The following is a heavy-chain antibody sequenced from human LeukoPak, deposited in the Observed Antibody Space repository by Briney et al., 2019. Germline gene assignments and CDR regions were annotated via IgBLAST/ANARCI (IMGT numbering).Heavy chain of an antibody. J-gene: IGHJ4*02. V-gene: IGHV4-38-2*02. D-gene: IGHD5-18*01. Sequence: ASETLSLTCTVSGYSISSGYYWGWIRQPPGKGLEWTGSIDHSGTTKYNPSLKSRLTISVDKSKNQFSLKLSSVTAADTAVYYCARVGYSYAIDYWGQGTLVTVSS. CDR2: IDHSGTT. CDR3: ARVGYSYAIDY. CDR1: GYSISSGYY.